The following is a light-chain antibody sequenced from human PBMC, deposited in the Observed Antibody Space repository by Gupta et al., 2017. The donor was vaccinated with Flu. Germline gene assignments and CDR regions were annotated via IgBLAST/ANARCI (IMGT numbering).Light chain of an antibody. Sequence: GDRVTITCRASQGISSYLDWYQQKPGKAPKLLIYAASTLQSGVPSRFSGSGSGTEFTLTISSLQPEDFATYYCQQLNSYPLTFGGGTKVEIK. V-gene: IGKV1-9*01. J-gene: IGKJ4*01. CDR1: QGISSY. CDR3: QQLNSYPLT. CDR2: AAS.